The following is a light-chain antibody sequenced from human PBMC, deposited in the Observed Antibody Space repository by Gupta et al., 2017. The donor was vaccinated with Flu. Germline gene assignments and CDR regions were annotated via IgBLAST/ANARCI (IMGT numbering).Light chain of an antibody. CDR1: SSDIGAYNY. CDR3: SSYTGSGTV. CDR2: EVS. J-gene: IGLJ3*02. Sequence: QSALTQPASVSGFPGQSITISCTGTSSDIGAYNYVSWYQQHPNKAPRLMVYEVSNWPSGVSNRFSGSKSGNTASLTISGLQAEDEADYYCSSYTGSGTVFGGGTKVAVL. V-gene: IGLV2-14*01.